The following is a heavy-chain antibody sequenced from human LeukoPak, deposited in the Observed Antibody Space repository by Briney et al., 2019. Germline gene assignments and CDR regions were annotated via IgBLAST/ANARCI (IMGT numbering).Heavy chain of an antibody. J-gene: IGHJ6*03. CDR1: GFTFSSYA. V-gene: IGHV3-23*01. CDR2: ITASGATT. D-gene: IGHD3-22*01. Sequence: GGSLRLSCAASGFTFSSYAMSWVRQAPGKGLEWVSGITASGATTYFADSVKGRFTISRDHSRDTLSLEMNSLRAEDTALYYCARGVYYYDSSGYYSPYYYYYYMDVWGKGTTVTVSS. CDR3: ARGVYYYDSSGYYSPYYYYYYMDV.